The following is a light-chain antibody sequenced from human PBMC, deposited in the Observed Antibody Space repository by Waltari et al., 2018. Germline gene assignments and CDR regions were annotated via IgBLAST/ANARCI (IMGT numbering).Light chain of an antibody. V-gene: IGLV2-14*01. Sequence: QSAPTQPASVSGSPGQSITISCTGTSSDVGGYDFVSWHQQYPGKAPKVMIYGVNNRRSGVSKRFSGSKSGNTASLIISGLQADDEADYYCSSYTTSGTLVFGTGTKVTVL. CDR1: SSDVGGYDF. CDR3: SSYTTSGTLV. J-gene: IGLJ1*01. CDR2: GVN.